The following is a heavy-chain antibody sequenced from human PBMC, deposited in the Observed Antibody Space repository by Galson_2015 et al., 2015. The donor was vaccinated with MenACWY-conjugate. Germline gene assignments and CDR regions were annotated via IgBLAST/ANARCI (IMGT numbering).Heavy chain of an antibody. J-gene: IGHJ4*02. V-gene: IGHV1-46*03. Sequence: SVKVSCKASGYTFSSYYVHWARQAPGQGLEWMGIINPSGGSTTYAQKFQGRVTMTRDTSTSTVYMELSSLRFEDTAIYYCARNYLSFDYWGQGTLVTVSS. CDR2: INPSGGST. CDR3: ARNYLSFDY. D-gene: IGHD5-24*01. CDR1: GYTFSSYY.